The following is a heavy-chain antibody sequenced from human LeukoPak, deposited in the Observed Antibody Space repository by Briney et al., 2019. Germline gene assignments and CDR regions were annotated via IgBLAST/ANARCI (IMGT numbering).Heavy chain of an antibody. V-gene: IGHV3-23*01. CDR1: GFTFSNNG. CDR3: AKTQGFFDH. CDR2: ISDGGDTT. J-gene: IGHJ4*02. Sequence: GGSLRHSCAASGFTFSNNGMTWVRQAPGKGMEWVTGISDGGDTTYDAGSVKGRFTVSRDNSKNILYLQMNSLRAEDTAIYYCAKTQGFFDHWGQGSLVTVSS.